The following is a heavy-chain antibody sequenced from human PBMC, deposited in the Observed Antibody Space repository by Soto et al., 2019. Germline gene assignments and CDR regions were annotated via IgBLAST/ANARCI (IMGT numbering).Heavy chain of an antibody. CDR1: GFTFSDYY. V-gene: IGHV3-11*06. Sequence: QVQLVESGGCLVTPGGSLRLSFASSGFTFSDYYMSWIRQAPGKGLEWLSYISPGSRYPAYADSVKGRFTISRDNARRSLSLQMNSLTVDDTAIYYCVRGGGGGLFDPWGQGSMVTVSS. CDR2: ISPGSRYP. J-gene: IGHJ5*02. CDR3: VRGGGGGLFDP. D-gene: IGHD2-15*01.